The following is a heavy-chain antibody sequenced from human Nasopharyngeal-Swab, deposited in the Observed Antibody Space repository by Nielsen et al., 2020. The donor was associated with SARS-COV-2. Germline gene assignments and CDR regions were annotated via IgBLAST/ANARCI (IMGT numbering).Heavy chain of an antibody. V-gene: IGHV7-4-1*02. CDR1: GYTFTSYA. D-gene: IGHD3-10*01. Sequence: ASVQVSCKASGYTFTSYAMNWVRQAPGQGLEWMGWINTNTGNPTYAQGFTGRFVFSLDTSVSTAYLQISSLKDEDTAVYYCEREERGVTLEGGYYYYGMDVWGQGTTVTVSS. CDR2: INTNTGNP. CDR3: EREERGVTLEGGYYYYGMDV. J-gene: IGHJ6*02.